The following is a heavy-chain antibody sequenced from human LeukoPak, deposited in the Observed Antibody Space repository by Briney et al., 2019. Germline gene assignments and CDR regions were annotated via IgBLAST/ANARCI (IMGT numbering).Heavy chain of an antibody. D-gene: IGHD6-6*01. V-gene: IGHV4-30-4*01. CDR1: GGSISSGDYY. CDR2: IYYSGST. J-gene: IGHJ4*02. Sequence: TLSLTCTVSGGSISSGDYYWSWIRQPPGKGLEWIGYIYYSGSTYYNPSLKSRVTISVDTSKNQFSLKLSSVTAADTAVYYCARDTVRIAASPFDYWGQGTLVTVSS. CDR3: ARDTVRIAASPFDY.